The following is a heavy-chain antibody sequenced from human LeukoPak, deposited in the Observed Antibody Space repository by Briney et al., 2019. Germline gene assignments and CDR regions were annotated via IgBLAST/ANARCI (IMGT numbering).Heavy chain of an antibody. D-gene: IGHD3-3*01. CDR3: ATGGKFDFWSGYHIDN. Sequence: GRPLRLSCEVSGFTFSSNAMHWVRQAPGKGLEWVAVISYDGSNKNFADSVKGRFTVSRDNSKHTLYLHMNSLRSDDTAMYYCATGGKFDFWSGYHIDNWGQGTLVTVSS. CDR2: ISYDGSNK. CDR1: GFTFSSNA. J-gene: IGHJ4*02. V-gene: IGHV3-30*04.